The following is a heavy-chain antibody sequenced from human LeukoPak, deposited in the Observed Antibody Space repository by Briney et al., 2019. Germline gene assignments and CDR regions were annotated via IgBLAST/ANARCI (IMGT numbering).Heavy chain of an antibody. CDR3: ARDADTSEFFSWLDL. CDR1: EFTFSTYN. V-gene: IGHV3-33*08. CDR2: IWHDGGKR. J-gene: IGHJ5*02. D-gene: IGHD3-22*01. Sequence: GGSLRLSCAASEFTFSTYNMNWVRQAPGKGLEWVALIWHDGGKRYYADSVKGRFTISRDNSKNTLYLQMTTLRAEDTAVYYCARDADTSEFFSWLDLWGQGTLVTVSS.